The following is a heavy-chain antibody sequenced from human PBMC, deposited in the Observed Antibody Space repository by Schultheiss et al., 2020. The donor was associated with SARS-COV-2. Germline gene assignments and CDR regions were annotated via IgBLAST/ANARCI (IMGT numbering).Heavy chain of an antibody. CDR1: GFTFSSYA. J-gene: IGHJ5*02. Sequence: GGSLRLSCAASGFTFSSYAMHWVRQAPGKGLEWVAVIWYDGSNKYYADSVKGRFTISRDNSKNTLYLQMNSLRAEDTAVYYCARDKGPQQWLAYNWFDPWGQGTLVTVSS. CDR3: ARDKGPQQWLAYNWFDP. V-gene: IGHV3-30*04. D-gene: IGHD6-19*01. CDR2: IWYDGSNK.